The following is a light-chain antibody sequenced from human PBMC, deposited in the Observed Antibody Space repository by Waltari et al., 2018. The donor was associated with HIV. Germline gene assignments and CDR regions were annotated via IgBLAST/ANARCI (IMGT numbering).Light chain of an antibody. CDR2: RAS. CDR3: QQYQSYPIT. Sequence: DIQMTQSPFFLSASVGDRVTVTCRASENINNFVNWFQQKPGRAPNLLIYRASTLQRGVPPRFSGRGSGTDFTLTISSLQPEDFATYYCQQYQSYPITFGQGTRLEIE. J-gene: IGKJ5*01. V-gene: IGKV1-39*01. CDR1: ENINNF.